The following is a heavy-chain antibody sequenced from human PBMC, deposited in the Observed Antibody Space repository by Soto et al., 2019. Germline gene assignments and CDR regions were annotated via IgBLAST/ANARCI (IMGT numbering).Heavy chain of an antibody. V-gene: IGHV1-18*01. CDR2: ISAYNGNT. CDR1: GYTFTSYG. D-gene: IGHD2-2*01. Sequence: ASVKVSCKASGYTFTSYGISWVRQAPGQGLEWMGWISAYNGNTNYAQKLQGRVTMTTDTSTSTAYMELRSLRSDDTAVYYCARDLHVIVVVPAAMGVYYYGMDVWGQGTTVTVSS. CDR3: ARDLHVIVVVPAAMGVYYYGMDV. J-gene: IGHJ6*02.